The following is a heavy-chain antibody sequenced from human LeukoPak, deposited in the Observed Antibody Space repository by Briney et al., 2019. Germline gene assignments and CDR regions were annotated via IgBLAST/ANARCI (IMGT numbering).Heavy chain of an antibody. CDR1: GYTFTGYY. J-gene: IGHJ4*02. CDR2: LNPNSGGT. Sequence: ASVKLSCKSSGYTFTGYYMHWARQAPGQGLECMGWLNPNSGGTNYAQKFQGRVTMTRDTSISTAYMELSRLRSDDTAVYYCARDLRSGSGWYWGFDYWGQGTLVTVSS. V-gene: IGHV1-2*02. D-gene: IGHD6-19*01. CDR3: ARDLRSGSGWYWGFDY.